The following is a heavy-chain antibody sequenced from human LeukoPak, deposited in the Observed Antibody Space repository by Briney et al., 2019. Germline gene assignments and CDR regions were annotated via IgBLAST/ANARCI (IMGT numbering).Heavy chain of an antibody. J-gene: IGHJ4*02. D-gene: IGHD3-22*01. CDR1: RFTFSTYP. V-gene: IGHV3-23*01. CDR3: AKSVGYHSDRSGYYWLGTFDS. CDR2: ISGGGVNT. Sequence: GGSLRLSCVASRFTFSTYPMSWVRQAAGKGLEWVSAISGGGVNTYYADSAKGRFTISRDESKNTLYLQINSLRAEDTAVYYCAKSVGYHSDRSGYYWLGTFDSWGQGTLVTVSS.